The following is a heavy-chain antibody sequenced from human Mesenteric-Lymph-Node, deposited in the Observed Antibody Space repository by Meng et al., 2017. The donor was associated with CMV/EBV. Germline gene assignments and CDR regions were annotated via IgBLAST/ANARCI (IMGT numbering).Heavy chain of an antibody. V-gene: IGHV4-30-4*08. CDR1: GGSIRSGDYY. J-gene: IGHJ4*02. D-gene: IGHD3-10*01. CDR3: AREGSGSWFGAATFDY. CDR2: IYYSGST. Sequence: QGQRQESGPGVVKPSQTLSRTCTVSGGSIRSGDYYWSWIRQPPGKGLEWIGYIYYSGSTYYNPSLKSRVTISVDTSKNQFSLKLSSVTAADTAVYYCAREGSGSWFGAATFDYWGQGTLVTVSS.